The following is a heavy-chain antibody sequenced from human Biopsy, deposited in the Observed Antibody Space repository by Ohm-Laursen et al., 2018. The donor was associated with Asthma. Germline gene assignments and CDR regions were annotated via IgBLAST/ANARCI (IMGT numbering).Heavy chain of an antibody. CDR2: VFYSGTT. V-gene: IGHV4-30-4*01. CDR1: GAYIGSRDHH. Sequence: TLSLTCTVGGAYIGSRDHHWSWIRQSPGTGLEWIGFVFYSGTTHYSPSLARRVSISVDTSMNQFSMTLRSVTAADTAVYFCARVASYGDIYFAIDVWGPGTTV. J-gene: IGHJ6*02. D-gene: IGHD5-18*01. CDR3: ARVASYGDIYFAIDV.